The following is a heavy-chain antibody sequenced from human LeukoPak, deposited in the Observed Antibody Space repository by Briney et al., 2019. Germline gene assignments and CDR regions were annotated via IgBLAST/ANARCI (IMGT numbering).Heavy chain of an antibody. J-gene: IGHJ4*02. CDR2: IKQDGSDE. D-gene: IGHD3-10*01. CDR1: GFTLGAYW. CDR3: ARGGGFDY. V-gene: IGHV3-7*05. Sequence: GGSLRLSCAASGFTLGAYWMSWVRQAPGKGLEWVANIKQDGSDESYVDSVRGRFTISRDNAKNSLHLQMNSLRAEDTAVHYCARGGGFDYWGQGTLVTVSS.